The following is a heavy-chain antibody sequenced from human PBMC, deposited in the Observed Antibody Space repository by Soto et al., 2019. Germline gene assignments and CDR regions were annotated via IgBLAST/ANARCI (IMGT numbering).Heavy chain of an antibody. CDR3: ARDRRNWFDP. CDR1: GGSISSGGYY. V-gene: IGHV4-31*03. J-gene: IGHJ5*02. CDR2: IYYSGST. Sequence: SETLSLTCSVSGGSISSGGYYWSWIRQHPGKGLEWIGYIYYSGSTYYNPSLKSRFTISVDTSKNQFSLKLSSVTGADTAVYYCARDRRNWFDPWGQGTLVTVSS.